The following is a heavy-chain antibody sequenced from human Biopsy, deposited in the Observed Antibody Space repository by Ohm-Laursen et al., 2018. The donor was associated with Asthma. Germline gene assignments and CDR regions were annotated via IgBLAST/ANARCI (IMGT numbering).Heavy chain of an antibody. CDR3: AKDVFPGWELRRGPDY. J-gene: IGHJ4*02. CDR1: GFSFSNYA. D-gene: IGHD1-26*01. Sequence: SLRLSCAASGFSFSNYAMHWVRQAPGRGLELVAVISYDGYKKYYADSVKGRFTISRDNSRNTLHLQMNSLRAEDTAVYYCAKDVFPGWELRRGPDYWGQGTLVTVSS. V-gene: IGHV3-30-3*02. CDR2: ISYDGYKK.